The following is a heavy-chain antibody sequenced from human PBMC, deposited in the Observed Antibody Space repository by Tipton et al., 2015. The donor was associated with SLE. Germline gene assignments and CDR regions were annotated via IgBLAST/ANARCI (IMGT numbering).Heavy chain of an antibody. D-gene: IGHD6-19*01. CDR3: AGRGRMIAVAVRHAFDI. V-gene: IGHV4-34*01. CDR2: INHTGST. Sequence: TLSPTCAVYGGSFSGYSWSWIRQPPGKGLEWIGEINHTGSTNYNPSLKSRVTISVDTSKNQFSLKLNSVTAADTAVYFCAGRGRMIAVAVRHAFDIWGQGTMVTVSS. J-gene: IGHJ3*02. CDR1: GGSFSGYS.